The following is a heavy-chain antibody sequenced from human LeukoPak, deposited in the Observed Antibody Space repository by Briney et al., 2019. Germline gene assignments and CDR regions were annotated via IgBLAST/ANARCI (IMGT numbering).Heavy chain of an antibody. V-gene: IGHV3-21*01. Sequence: GGSLRLSCAASGFTFSSYSMNWVRQAPGKGLEWVSSISSSSSYIYYADSVKGRFTISRDNAKNSLYLQMNSLRAEDTAVYYCARGVSTVVTPAGYWGQGTLVTVSS. CDR2: ISSSSSYI. CDR1: GFTFSSYS. CDR3: ARGVSTVVTPAGY. J-gene: IGHJ4*02. D-gene: IGHD4-23*01.